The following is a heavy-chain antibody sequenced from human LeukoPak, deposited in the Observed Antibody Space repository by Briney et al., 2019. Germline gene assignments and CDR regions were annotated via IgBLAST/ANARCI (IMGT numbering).Heavy chain of an antibody. CDR3: ASYSYGANLDY. CDR2: IYHSGST. D-gene: IGHD4/OR15-4a*01. CDR1: GYSISSGYY. J-gene: IGHJ4*02. V-gene: IGHV4-38-2*02. Sequence: SETLSLTCTVSGYSISSGYYWGWIRQPPGKGLEWIGSIYHSGSTYYNPSLKSRVTISVDTSKNQFSLKLSSVTAADTAVYYCASYSYGANLDYWGQGTLVTVSS.